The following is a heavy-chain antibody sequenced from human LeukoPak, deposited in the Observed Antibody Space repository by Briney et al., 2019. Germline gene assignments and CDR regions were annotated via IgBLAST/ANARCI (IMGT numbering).Heavy chain of an antibody. J-gene: IGHJ4*02. CDR2: ISGSGGST. V-gene: IGHV3-23*01. D-gene: IGHD5-18*01. Sequence: PGGSLRLSCAASGFTLSSYAMSWVRQAPGKGLEWVSAISGSGGSTYYADSVKGRFTISRDNSKNTLYLQVNSLRAEDTAVYYCAKVGGYSYGPNDYWGQGTLVTVSS. CDR3: AKVGGYSYGPNDY. CDR1: GFTLSSYA.